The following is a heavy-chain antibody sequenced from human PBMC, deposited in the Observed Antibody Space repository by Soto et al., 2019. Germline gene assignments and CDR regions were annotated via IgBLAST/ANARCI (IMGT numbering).Heavy chain of an antibody. CDR3: ARLLFGRLGELSYFDY. D-gene: IGHD3-16*02. CDR1: GYTFTSYG. J-gene: IGHJ4*02. CDR2: ISAYNGNT. V-gene: IGHV1-18*01. Sequence: ASVKVSCKASGYTFTSYGISWVRQAPGQGLECMGWISAYNGNTNYAQKLQGRVTMTTDTSTSTAYMELRSLRSDDTAVYYCARLLFGRLGELSYFDYWGQGTLVTVSS.